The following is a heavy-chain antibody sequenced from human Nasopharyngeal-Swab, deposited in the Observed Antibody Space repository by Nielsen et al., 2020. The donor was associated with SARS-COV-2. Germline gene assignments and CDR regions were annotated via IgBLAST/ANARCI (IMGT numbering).Heavy chain of an antibody. CDR1: GFTFSSYG. CDR2: IWYDGSNK. D-gene: IGHD6-6*01. V-gene: IGHV3-33*01. Sequence: GGSLRLSCAASGFTFSSYGMHWVRQAPGKGLEWVAVIWYDGSNKYYADSVKGRFTVPRDNSKNTLYLQMNSLRAEDTAVYYCARGLYSSSYYYYYGMDVWGQGTTVTVSS. CDR3: ARGLYSSSYYYYYGMDV. J-gene: IGHJ6*02.